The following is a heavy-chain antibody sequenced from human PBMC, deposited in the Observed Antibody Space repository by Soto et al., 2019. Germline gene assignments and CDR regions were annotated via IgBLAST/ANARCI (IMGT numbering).Heavy chain of an antibody. CDR3: ARGGKDQALDY. CDR1: GFTVSSYA. Sequence: GGSMRVSWAAAGFTVSSYAMDWRRQAPGKGLEWVAVISYDGSNKYYADSVKGRFTISRDNSKNTLYLQMNSLRAEDTAVYYCARGGKDQALDYWGQRTLVPVS. D-gene: IGHD1-26*01. J-gene: IGHJ4*02. CDR2: ISYDGSNK. V-gene: IGHV3-30-3*01.